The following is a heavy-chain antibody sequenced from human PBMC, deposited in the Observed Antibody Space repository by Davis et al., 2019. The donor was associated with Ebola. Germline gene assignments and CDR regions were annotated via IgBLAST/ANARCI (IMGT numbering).Heavy chain of an antibody. CDR2: IIPIFGTA. CDR1: GGTFSSYA. Sequence: SVKVSCKASGGTFSSYAISWVRQAPGQGLEWMGGIIPIFGTANYAQKFQGRVTITADESTSTAYMELSSLRSEDTAVYYCARGSEWSYYDSSGYYEYYYGMDVWGKGTTVTVSS. D-gene: IGHD3-22*01. J-gene: IGHJ6*04. V-gene: IGHV1-69*13. CDR3: ARGSEWSYYDSSGYYEYYYGMDV.